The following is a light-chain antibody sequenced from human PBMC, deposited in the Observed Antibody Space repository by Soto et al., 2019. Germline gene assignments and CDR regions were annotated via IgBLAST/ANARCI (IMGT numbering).Light chain of an antibody. V-gene: IGKV1-5*01. CDR1: ESIDNW. CDR3: QQYHTDWK. J-gene: IGKJ1*01. Sequence: DIQMTPSPSTLSASVVDRVPITVRASESIDNWLAWYQQKPGKAPKLLIFAASTLVRGVPSRFSGRGSGTEFTLTISSLQADDYATFYCQQYHTDWKCGQGTKGDIK. CDR2: AAS.